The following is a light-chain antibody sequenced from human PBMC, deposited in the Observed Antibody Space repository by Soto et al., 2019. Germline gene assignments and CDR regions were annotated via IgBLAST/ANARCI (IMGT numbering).Light chain of an antibody. V-gene: IGKV2-40*01. J-gene: IGKJ1*01. CDR3: MERGWLPRT. CDR1: QSLLGSDDGKNY. Sequence: DIVMTHPPLSLPVAPGDPVSISCRSLQSLLGSDDGKNYLDWYMQKPGQSPQPLIYTLSYRASEVSDCFSGSGSRNDLTIKISRVAADDVGVYHCMERGWLPRTFGQGTRVEMK. CDR2: TLS.